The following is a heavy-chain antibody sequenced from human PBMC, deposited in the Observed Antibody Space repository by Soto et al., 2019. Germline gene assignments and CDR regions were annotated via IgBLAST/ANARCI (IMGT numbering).Heavy chain of an antibody. D-gene: IGHD3-10*01. CDR1: GGSISSSSYY. CDR2: IYYSGST. J-gene: IGHJ5*02. CDR3: ARHPYLRTQYYYGSGSYLGWFDP. V-gene: IGHV4-39*01. Sequence: QLQLQESGPGLVKPSETLSLTCTVSGGSISSSSYYWGWIRQPPGKGLEWIGSIYYSGSTYYNPSLKSRVTISVDTSKNQFSLKLSSVTAADTAVYYCARHPYLRTQYYYGSGSYLGWFDPWGQGTLVTVSS.